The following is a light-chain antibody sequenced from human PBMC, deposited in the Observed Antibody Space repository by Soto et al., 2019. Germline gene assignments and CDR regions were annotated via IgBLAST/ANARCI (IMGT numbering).Light chain of an antibody. V-gene: IGKV3-15*01. J-gene: IGKJ4*01. CDR2: GAS. Sequence: EIVMTQSPATLSVSPGERATLSCRASQSVSSNLAWYQKKPGQAPRLIXYGASTRATGIPARFSGSGSGTEFTLTISSLQSEYFAVYYCQQYNNWPPLTFGGGTNVYIK. CDR3: QQYNNWPPLT. CDR1: QSVSSN.